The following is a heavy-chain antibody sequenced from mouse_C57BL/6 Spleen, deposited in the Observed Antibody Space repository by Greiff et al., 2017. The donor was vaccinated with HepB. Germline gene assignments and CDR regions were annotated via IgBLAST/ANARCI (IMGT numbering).Heavy chain of an antibody. Sequence: VQLQQSGAELVKPGASVKLSCTASGFNIKDYYMHWVKQRSEQGLEWIGRIDPEDGDTKYARKFQGKATITADTSSNTAYLQLSSLTSEDTAVYYCARTGNYDDYAMDYWGQGTSVTVSS. CDR3: ARTGNYDDYAMDY. D-gene: IGHD2-1*01. V-gene: IGHV14-2*01. J-gene: IGHJ4*01. CDR2: IDPEDGDT. CDR1: GFNIKDYY.